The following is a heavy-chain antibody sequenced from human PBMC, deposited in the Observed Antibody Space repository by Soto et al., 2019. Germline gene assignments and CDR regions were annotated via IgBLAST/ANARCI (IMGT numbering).Heavy chain of an antibody. D-gene: IGHD4-17*01. CDR3: AKDLQAYGDYNYYYYGMDV. J-gene: IGHJ6*02. V-gene: IGHV3-30*18. Sequence: QVQLVESGGGVVQPGGSLRLSCTASGFTCTTFGIHWVRQAPGKGLEWVALISYDGHNKYYSDSVKGRFTISRDNYKNTLSLQMNSLRAEDTAVYYCAKDLQAYGDYNYYYYGMDVWGQGTTVSVSS. CDR2: ISYDGHNK. CDR1: GFTCTTFG.